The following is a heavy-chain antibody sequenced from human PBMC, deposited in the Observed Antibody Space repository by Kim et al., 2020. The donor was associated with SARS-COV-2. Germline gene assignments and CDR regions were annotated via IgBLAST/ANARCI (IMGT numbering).Heavy chain of an antibody. D-gene: IGHD6-19*01. CDR2: ISYDGSNK. Sequence: GGSLRLSCAASGFTFSSYAMHWVRQAPGKGLEWVAVISYDGSNKYYADSVKGRFTISRDNSKNTLYLQMNSLRAEDTAVYYCARDLSSGWLGGYYFDYWGQGTLVTVSS. CDR3: ARDLSSGWLGGYYFDY. J-gene: IGHJ4*02. CDR1: GFTFSSYA. V-gene: IGHV3-30*04.